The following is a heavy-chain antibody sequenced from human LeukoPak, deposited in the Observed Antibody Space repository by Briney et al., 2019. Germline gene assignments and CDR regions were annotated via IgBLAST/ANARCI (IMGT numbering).Heavy chain of an antibody. CDR1: GGSISSYY. J-gene: IGHJ4*02. CDR3: ARDGSSSSSWDYFDY. Sequence: PSETLSLTCTVSGGSISSYYWSWIRQPPGKGLEWIGYIYYSGSTNYNPSLKSRVTISVDTSKNQFSLKLSSVTPADTAVYYCARDGSSSSSWDYFDYWGQGTLVTVSS. D-gene: IGHD6-6*01. CDR2: IYYSGST. V-gene: IGHV4-59*01.